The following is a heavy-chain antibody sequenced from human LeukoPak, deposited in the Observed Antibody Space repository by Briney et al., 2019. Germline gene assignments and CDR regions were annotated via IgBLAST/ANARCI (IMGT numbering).Heavy chain of an antibody. CDR3: ARENGGSQRECDY. J-gene: IGHJ4*02. V-gene: IGHV4-4*07. CDR1: GGSISSYY. CDR2: IYTSGST. Sequence: PETLSLTCLVAGGSISSYYSSWIRQPAGKGLGWIGRIYTSGSTNYNASLKSRVSMSVDTYKNQFSLKLSSVTAADAAVFYCARENGGSQRECDYWGQGTLVTVSS. D-gene: IGHD1-26*01.